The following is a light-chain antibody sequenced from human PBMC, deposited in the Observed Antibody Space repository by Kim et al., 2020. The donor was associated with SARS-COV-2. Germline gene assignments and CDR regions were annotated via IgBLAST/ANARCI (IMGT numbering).Light chain of an antibody. CDR1: QSVSSQ. Sequence: DTVLTQFPATLSLSPGERATLSCKASQSVSSQLAWYQQKPGQPPRLLIYDASNRAAGIPTRFSGSGSGTDFTLTISSLEPEDFAVYYCQQRTTSITFGGGTKVDIK. CDR2: DAS. V-gene: IGKV3-11*01. CDR3: QQRTTSIT. J-gene: IGKJ4*01.